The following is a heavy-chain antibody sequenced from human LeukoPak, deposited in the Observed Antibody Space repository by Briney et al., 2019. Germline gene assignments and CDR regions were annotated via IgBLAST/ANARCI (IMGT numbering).Heavy chain of an antibody. CDR3: ARHPTRYSGSAGGGKFDY. Sequence: SETLSLTCTVSGDSITSTHYYWAWIRQPPGKGLQWIGSFYYSGSTYYNPSLKGRVTISVDTSKNQFSLKLSSVTAADTAVYYCARHPTRYSGSAGGGKFDYWGQGTLVTVSS. D-gene: IGHD1-26*01. CDR2: FYYSGST. CDR1: GDSITSTHYY. J-gene: IGHJ4*02. V-gene: IGHV4-39*01.